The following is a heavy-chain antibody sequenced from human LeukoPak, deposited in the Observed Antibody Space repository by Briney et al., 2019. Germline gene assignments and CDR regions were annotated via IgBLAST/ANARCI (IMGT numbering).Heavy chain of an antibody. V-gene: IGHV3-30*02. CDR1: GFTFSSYG. J-gene: IGHJ4*02. CDR3: AKGEQPGIVFWH. Sequence: GGSLRLSCAASGFTFSSYGMHWVRQAPGKGLEWVTFIRYDGGNKHYADSVKGRFTISRDNSKNTLYLQMNSLRAEDTAVYYCAKGEQPGIVFWHWGQGTLVTVSS. D-gene: IGHD1-26*01. CDR2: IRYDGGNK.